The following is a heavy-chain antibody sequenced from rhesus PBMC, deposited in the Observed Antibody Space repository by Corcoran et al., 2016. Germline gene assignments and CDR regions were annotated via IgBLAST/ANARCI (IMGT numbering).Heavy chain of an antibody. Sequence: QVQLQESGPGLVKPSETLSLTCTVSGASISSDWWSWIRQPPGKGLEWIGEINGNRGSTNDTTSLKSRVTSSKDAAKNQFSLKLSSVTAADTAVYYCAREGDSGYRFDYWGQGVLVTVSS. CDR1: GASISSDW. D-gene: IGHD5-30*01. CDR3: AREGDSGYRFDY. J-gene: IGHJ4*01. V-gene: IGHV4-80*01. CDR2: INGNRGST.